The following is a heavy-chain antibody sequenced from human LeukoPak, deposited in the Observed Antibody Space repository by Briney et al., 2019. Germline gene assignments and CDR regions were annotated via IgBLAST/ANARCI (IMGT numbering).Heavy chain of an antibody. V-gene: IGHV1-18*01. CDR3: ARSHYSSSWYETGWFDP. Sequence: ASVKVSCKASGYTFTSYGISWVRQAPGQGLEWMGWISAYNGNTNYAQKLQGRVTMTTDTSTSTAYMELRSLRSDDTAVYYCARSHYSSSWYETGWFDPWGQGTLVTVSS. J-gene: IGHJ5*02. D-gene: IGHD6-13*01. CDR1: GYTFTSYG. CDR2: ISAYNGNT.